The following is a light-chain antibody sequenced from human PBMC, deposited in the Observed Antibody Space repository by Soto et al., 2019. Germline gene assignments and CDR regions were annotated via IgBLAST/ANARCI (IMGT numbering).Light chain of an antibody. J-gene: IGKJ4*01. Sequence: EVVMTQSPYTLSVSPGERATLSCRASQSVSSSYLAWYQQKPGLAPRLLIYDASSRATGIPDRFSGSGSGADFTLTISSLKPEDVAIYYCQQRRDWPLTFGGGTKVDIK. CDR1: QSVSSSY. CDR2: DAS. V-gene: IGKV3D-20*02. CDR3: QQRRDWPLT.